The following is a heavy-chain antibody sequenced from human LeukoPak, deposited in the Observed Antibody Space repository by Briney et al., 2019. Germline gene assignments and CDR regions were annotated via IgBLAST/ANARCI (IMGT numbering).Heavy chain of an antibody. CDR1: GYSFTSYW. Sequence: GESLKISCKGSGYSFTSYWISWVRQIPGKGLEWMGWIDPSDSYTNYSPSFQGHVTISADKSISTAYLQWSSLKASDTAMYYCARLKTGSGSYYPPEYWGQGTLVTVSS. V-gene: IGHV5-10-1*01. D-gene: IGHD3-10*01. J-gene: IGHJ4*02. CDR3: ARLKTGSGSYYPPEY. CDR2: IDPSDSYT.